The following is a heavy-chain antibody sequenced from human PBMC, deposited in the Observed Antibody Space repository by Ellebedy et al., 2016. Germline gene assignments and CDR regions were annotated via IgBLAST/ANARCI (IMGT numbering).Heavy chain of an antibody. D-gene: IGHD4-23*01. CDR2: MNPNSGNT. V-gene: IGHV1-8*01. J-gene: IGHJ4*02. CDR3: ARRVGGLGGYYFDY. CDR1: GYTFTSYD. Sequence: ASVKVSCKASGYTFTSYDINWVRQATGQGLEWMGWMNPNSGNTGSAQKFQGRVTMTRNTSISTAYMELSSLRSEDTAVYYCARRVGGLGGYYFDYWGQGTLVTVSS.